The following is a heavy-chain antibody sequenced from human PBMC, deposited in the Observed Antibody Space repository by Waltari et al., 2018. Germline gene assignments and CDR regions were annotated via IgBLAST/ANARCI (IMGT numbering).Heavy chain of an antibody. Sequence: VQSGGGVVPHGKSRRLSCVGSGFNFNDYGMNWVRQAPGKGLEWVAVIWSDGSKVHYADSVQGRFVISRDNSKKTLYLQMNSLRAEDTALYYCAKDWGVVPYGMDVWGQGTTVTVSS. V-gene: IGHV3-33*03. J-gene: IGHJ6*02. D-gene: IGHD3-3*01. CDR2: IWSDGSKV. CDR3: AKDWGVVPYGMDV. CDR1: GFNFNDYG.